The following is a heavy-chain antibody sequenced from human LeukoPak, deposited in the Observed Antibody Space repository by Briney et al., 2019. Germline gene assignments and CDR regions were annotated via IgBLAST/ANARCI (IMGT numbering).Heavy chain of an antibody. J-gene: IGHJ4*02. CDR3: ARELRGAPTPVAY. V-gene: IGHV4-4*02. CDR2: VHKSGRT. CDR1: TVPGSSGNF. D-gene: IGHD1-26*01. Sequence: PSETLSLTCALSTVPGSSGNFWSWVRQPPGEGLEWIGEVHKSGRTNYNPSLKTRVTISIDATKNQSSLELSSVTAADTAVYYCARELRGAPTPVAYWGQGTRVTVSS.